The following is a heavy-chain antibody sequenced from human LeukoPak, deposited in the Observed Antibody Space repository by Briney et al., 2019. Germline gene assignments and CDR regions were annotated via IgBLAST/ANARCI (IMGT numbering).Heavy chain of an antibody. J-gene: IGHJ3*02. CDR3: ARDCINPGGSGYYGEDAFDI. CDR2: INTNTGNP. D-gene: IGHD3-22*01. Sequence: ASVKVSCKASGYTFTSYAMNWVRQAPGQGLEWMGWINTNTGNPTYAQGFTGRFVFSLDTSVSTAYLQISSLKAEDTAVYYCARDCINPGGSGYYGEDAFDIWGQGTMVTVSS. CDR1: GYTFTSYA. V-gene: IGHV7-4-1*02.